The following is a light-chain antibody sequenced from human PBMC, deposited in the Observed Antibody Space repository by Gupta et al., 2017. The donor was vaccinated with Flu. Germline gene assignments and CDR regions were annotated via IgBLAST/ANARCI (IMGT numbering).Light chain of an antibody. J-gene: IGKJ4*01. CDR1: QSISTC. V-gene: IGKV1-5*03. CDR2: KAS. CDR3: QQYNSYVT. Sequence: SPSTLSASVGDRVTITWRASQSISTCLAWYQQKPGTAPKLHIYKASNLEIGVPSRFSGSGSGTEFTLTISSLQPDDFATYYCQQYNSYVTFGGGTKVEIK.